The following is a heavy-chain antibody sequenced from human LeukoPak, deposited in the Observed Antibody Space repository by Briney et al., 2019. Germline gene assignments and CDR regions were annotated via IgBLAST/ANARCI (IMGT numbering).Heavy chain of an antibody. Sequence: GGSLRLSCAASGFSFSTSAMDWVRQAPGKGLEWVAFIQTDGNNKYYADSVKGRFTVSRDISKNTLYLQMSSLRAEDTAMYYCARGYNYYFDYWGLGTLVTVSS. D-gene: IGHD5-24*01. CDR1: GFSFSTSA. J-gene: IGHJ4*02. CDR3: ARGYNYYFDY. CDR2: IQTDGNNK. V-gene: IGHV3-30*02.